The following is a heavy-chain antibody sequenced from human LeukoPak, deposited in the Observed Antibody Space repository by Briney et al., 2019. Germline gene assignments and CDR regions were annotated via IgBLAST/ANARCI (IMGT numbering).Heavy chain of an antibody. CDR3: ATRHDLNYFDY. Sequence: GGSLRLSCAASGFTFSDYYMSCIRQAPGKGLEWGSYISSSGSTIYYADSVKGRFTISRDNAKNSLYLQMNSLRAEDTAVYYCATRHDLNYFDYWGQGTLVTASS. J-gene: IGHJ4*02. CDR2: ISSSGSTI. CDR1: GFTFSDYY. V-gene: IGHV3-11*01.